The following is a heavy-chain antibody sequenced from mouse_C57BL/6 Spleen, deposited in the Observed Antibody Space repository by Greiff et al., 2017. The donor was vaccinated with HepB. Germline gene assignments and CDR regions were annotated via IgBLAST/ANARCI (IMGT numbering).Heavy chain of an antibody. Sequence: VQLQQSGAELAKPGASVKLSCKASGYTFTSYWMHWVKQRPGQGLEWIGYINPSSGYTKYNQKFKDKATLTADKSSSTAYMQLSSLTYEDSAVYYCATGITTVLYYYAMDYWGQGTSVTVSA. CDR1: GYTFTSYW. D-gene: IGHD1-1*01. V-gene: IGHV1-7*01. J-gene: IGHJ4*01. CDR2: INPSSGYT. CDR3: ATGITTVLYYYAMDY.